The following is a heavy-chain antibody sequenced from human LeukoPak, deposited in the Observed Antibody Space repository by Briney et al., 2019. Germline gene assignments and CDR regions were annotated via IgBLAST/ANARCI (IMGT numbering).Heavy chain of an antibody. J-gene: IGHJ4*02. CDR1: GYTFTGYY. CDR3: ARGRGVGATTAGVY. Sequence: VASVKVSCKASGYTFTGYYMHWVRQAPGQGLEWMGWINPNSGGTNYAQKFQGRVTMTRDTSTSTAYMELRSLRSDDTAVYYCARGRGVGATTAGVYWGQGTLVTVSS. V-gene: IGHV1-2*02. D-gene: IGHD1-26*01. CDR2: INPNSGGT.